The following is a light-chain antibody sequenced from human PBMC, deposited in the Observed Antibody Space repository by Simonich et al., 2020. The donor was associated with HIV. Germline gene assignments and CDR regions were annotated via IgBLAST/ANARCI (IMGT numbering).Light chain of an antibody. CDR1: QSISTY. J-gene: IGKJ2*01. V-gene: IGKV1-39*01. Sequence: DIQMTQSPSSLSASVGDRVTITCRESQSISTYLHWYQLKPGKAPKLLIYAASSLQSGVPSRFSGSGSGTEFTLTISSLQPEDFATYDCQQSYSIPYTFGQGTKLEIK. CDR3: QQSYSIPYT. CDR2: AAS.